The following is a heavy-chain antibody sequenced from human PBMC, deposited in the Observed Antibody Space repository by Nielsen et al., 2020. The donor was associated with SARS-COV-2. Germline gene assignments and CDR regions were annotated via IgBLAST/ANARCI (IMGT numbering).Heavy chain of an antibody. CDR3: VTTTVTTFDY. V-gene: IGHV3-21*01. CDR1: GFNIRGYW. J-gene: IGHJ4*02. CDR2: IRSSTSYI. D-gene: IGHD4-17*01. Sequence: GESLKISCVVSGFNIRGYWMTWVRQAPGKGLEWLSSIRSSTSYIYYADSVKGRFTISRDNAKNSLYLQMNSLRTEDTAVYYCVTTTVTTFDYWGQGTLVTVSS.